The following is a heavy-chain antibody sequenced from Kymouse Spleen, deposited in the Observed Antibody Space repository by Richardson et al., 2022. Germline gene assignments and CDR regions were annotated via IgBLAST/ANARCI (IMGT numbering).Heavy chain of an antibody. CDR1: GGSISSSNW. V-gene: IGHV4-4*02. J-gene: IGHJ6*02. Sequence: QVQLQESGPGLVKPSGTLSLTCAVSGGSISSSNWWSWVRQPPGKGLEWIGEIYHSGSTNYNPSLKSRVTISVDKSKNQFSLKLSSVTAADTAVYYCARSGITMVRGVINYYYGMDVWGQGTTVTVSS. CDR3: ARSGITMVRGVINYYYGMDV. D-gene: IGHD3-10*01. CDR2: IYHSGST.